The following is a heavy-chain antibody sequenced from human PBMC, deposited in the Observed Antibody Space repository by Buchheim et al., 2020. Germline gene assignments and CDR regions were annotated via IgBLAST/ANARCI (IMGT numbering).Heavy chain of an antibody. D-gene: IGHD6-19*01. CDR3: AYSSGWDAEYFQH. J-gene: IGHJ1*01. Sequence: QVQLQESGPGLVKPSETLSLSCNVSGGSISSHYWSWIRQPPGKGLEWIGYIYYSGSTNYNPSLKSRVTISVKPSKNQFFLKLNSVTAADTAVYYCAYSSGWDAEYFQHWGQGTL. CDR2: IYYSGST. CDR1: GGSISSHY. V-gene: IGHV4-59*11.